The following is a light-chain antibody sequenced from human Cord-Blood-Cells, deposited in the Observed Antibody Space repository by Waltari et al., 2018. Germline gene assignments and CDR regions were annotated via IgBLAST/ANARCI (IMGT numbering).Light chain of an antibody. Sequence: SYELTQPPSVSVSPGQTASITCSGAKLGDKYACWYQQTPGQSPVLVIYQDSKRPSGIPERFSGSNSGNTATLTISGTQAMDEADYYCQAWDSSTAVFGGGTKLTVL. CDR3: QAWDSSTAV. V-gene: IGLV3-1*01. J-gene: IGLJ2*01. CDR1: KLGDKY. CDR2: QDS.